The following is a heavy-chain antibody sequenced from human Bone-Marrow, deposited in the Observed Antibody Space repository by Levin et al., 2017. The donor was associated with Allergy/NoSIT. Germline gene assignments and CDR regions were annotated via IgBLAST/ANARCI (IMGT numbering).Heavy chain of an antibody. J-gene: IGHJ6*02. D-gene: IGHD6-19*01. Sequence: GGSLRLSCAASGFTFSDYYMSWIRQAPGKGLEWVSYISSSGSTIYYADSVKGRFTISRDNAKNSLYLQMNSLRAEDTAVYYCARDHSGWYRSYYYGMDVWGQGTTVTVSS. V-gene: IGHV3-11*01. CDR1: GFTFSDYY. CDR3: ARDHSGWYRSYYYGMDV. CDR2: ISSSGSTI.